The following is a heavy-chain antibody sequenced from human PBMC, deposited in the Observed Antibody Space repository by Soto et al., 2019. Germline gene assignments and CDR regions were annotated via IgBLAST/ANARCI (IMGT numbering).Heavy chain of an antibody. D-gene: IGHD6-19*01. Sequence: SVKVSCKASGYTFTGYYMHRVGQAPGQGLEWVGGIIPVFGIVKYAQKFQGRVTITADESTNTDYMDLGSLRSEDSAVYYCASGRITVVGSRAYYSMDVSGQGTTVTVSS. V-gene: IGHV1-69*13. CDR1: GYTFTGYY. J-gene: IGHJ6*02. CDR2: IIPVFGIV. CDR3: ASGRITVVGSRAYYSMDV.